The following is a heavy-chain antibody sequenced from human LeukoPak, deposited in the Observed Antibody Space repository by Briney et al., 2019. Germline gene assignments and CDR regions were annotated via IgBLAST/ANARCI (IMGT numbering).Heavy chain of an antibody. CDR2: INPHSGGT. CDR3: ARAAPVVIGY. V-gene: IGHV1-2*02. CDR1: GYTFTGYF. Sequence: ASVKVSCKASGYTFTGYFIHWVRQAPGQGLEWMGWINPHSGGTNYAQKFQGRVTMTRDTSTSTVYMELSSLRSEDTAVYYCARAAPVVIGYWGQGTLVTVSS. D-gene: IGHD4-23*01. J-gene: IGHJ4*02.